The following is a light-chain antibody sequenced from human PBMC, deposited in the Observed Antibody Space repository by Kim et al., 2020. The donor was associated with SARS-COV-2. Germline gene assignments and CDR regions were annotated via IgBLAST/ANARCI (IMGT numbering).Light chain of an antibody. CDR2: GAS. V-gene: IGKV3-20*01. CDR3: QQYGTSFS. Sequence: ESVLTQSPGTLSLSPGERATLSCRASQTVTSNYLAWYQQKPGQAPRLLIYGASTRATDIPDRFSGSGSETDFTLTISRLEPEDFAVYYCQQYGTSFSFGGGTKVDNK. CDR1: QTVTSNY. J-gene: IGKJ4*01.